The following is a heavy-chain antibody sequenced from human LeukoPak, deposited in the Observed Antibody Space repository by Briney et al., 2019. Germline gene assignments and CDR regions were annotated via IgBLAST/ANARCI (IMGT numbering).Heavy chain of an antibody. CDR2: MHPNSGNT. CDR1: GYTFHSYD. CDR3: ARDRDYDSSFDY. V-gene: IGHV1-8*01. Sequence: ASVKVSCKASGYTFHSYDINWVRQATGQGLEWMGWMHPNSGNTGYPQKFQGRVTMTRDTSISTAYMELSSLRSEDTGVYYCARDRDYDSSFDYWGQGTLVTVSS. J-gene: IGHJ4*02. D-gene: IGHD3-22*01.